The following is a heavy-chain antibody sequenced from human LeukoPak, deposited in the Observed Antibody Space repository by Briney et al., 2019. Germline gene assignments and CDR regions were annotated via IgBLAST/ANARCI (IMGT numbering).Heavy chain of an antibody. CDR2: ISYDGSNK. V-gene: IGHV3-30*18. Sequence: GGSLRLSCAASGFTFSSYGMHWVRRAPGKGLEWVAVISYDGSNKYYADSVKGRFTISRDNSKNTLYLQMNSLRAEDTAVYYCAKDYGDYGNDAFDIWGQGTMVTVSS. CDR1: GFTFSSYG. CDR3: AKDYGDYGNDAFDI. D-gene: IGHD4-17*01. J-gene: IGHJ3*02.